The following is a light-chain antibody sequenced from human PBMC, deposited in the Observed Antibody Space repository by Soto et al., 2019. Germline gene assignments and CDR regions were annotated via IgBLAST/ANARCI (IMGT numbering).Light chain of an antibody. CDR3: SSYTSSSTFVV. J-gene: IGLJ2*01. Sequence: QSALTQPPSVSGSPGQSVTISCTGTSSDVGSYNRVSWYQQPPGTAPKLMIYEVSNRPSGVPDRFSGSKSGNTASLTISGLQAEDEADYYCSSYTSSSTFVVFGGGTKVTVI. CDR2: EVS. CDR1: SSDVGSYNR. V-gene: IGLV2-18*02.